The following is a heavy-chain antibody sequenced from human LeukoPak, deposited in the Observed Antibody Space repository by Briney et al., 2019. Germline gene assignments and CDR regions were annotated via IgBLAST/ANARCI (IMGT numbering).Heavy chain of an antibody. CDR3: AADSDGYNVGDAFDI. CDR2: IVVGSGNT. CDR1: GFTFTSSA. J-gene: IGHJ3*02. Sequence: SAKVSCKASGFTFTSSAMQWVRQARGQRLEWIGWIVVGSGNTNYAQKFQERVTITRDMSTSTAYMELSSLRSEDTAVYYCAADSDGYNVGDAFDIWGQGTMVTVSS. V-gene: IGHV1-58*02. D-gene: IGHD5-24*01.